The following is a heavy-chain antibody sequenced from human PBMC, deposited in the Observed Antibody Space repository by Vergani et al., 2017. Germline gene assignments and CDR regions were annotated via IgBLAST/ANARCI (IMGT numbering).Heavy chain of an antibody. CDR1: GYTFTSYG. J-gene: IGHJ6*02. CDR3: ARDVCSSTSCYERDYYYGMDV. CDR2: ISAYNGNT. V-gene: IGHV1-18*01. D-gene: IGHD2-2*01. Sequence: QVQLVQSGAEVKKPGASVKVSCKASGYTFTSYGISWVRQAPGQGLEWMGWISAYNGNTNYAQKFQGRVTITADESTSTAYMELSSLRSEDTAVYYCARDVCSSTSCYERDYYYGMDVWGQGTTVTVSS.